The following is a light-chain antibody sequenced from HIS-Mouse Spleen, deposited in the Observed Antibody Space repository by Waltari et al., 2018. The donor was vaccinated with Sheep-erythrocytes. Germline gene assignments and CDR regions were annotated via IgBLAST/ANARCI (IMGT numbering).Light chain of an antibody. Sequence: QSALTQPASVSGSPGQSITISCTGTSSDVGGYNYVSWYQQHPGKAPKLMIYEVSNRPSGVSHRFSGSKSGNTATLTISGTQAMDEADYYCQAWDSSTAVVFGGGTKLTVL. CDR2: EVS. CDR3: QAWDSSTAVV. CDR1: SSDVGGYNY. V-gene: IGLV2-14*01. J-gene: IGLJ2*01.